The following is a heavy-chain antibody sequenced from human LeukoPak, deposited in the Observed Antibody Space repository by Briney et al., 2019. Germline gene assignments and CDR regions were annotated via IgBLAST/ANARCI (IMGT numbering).Heavy chain of an antibody. Sequence: GRSLRLSCAASGFTFSSYAMHWVRQAPGKGLGWVAVISYDGSNKYYADSVKGRFTISRDNSKNTLYLQMNSLRAEDTAVYYCANLYYDSSGYQPYYFDYWGQGTLVTVSS. CDR1: GFTFSSYA. D-gene: IGHD3-22*01. J-gene: IGHJ4*02. CDR3: ANLYYDSSGYQPYYFDY. CDR2: ISYDGSNK. V-gene: IGHV3-30-3*01.